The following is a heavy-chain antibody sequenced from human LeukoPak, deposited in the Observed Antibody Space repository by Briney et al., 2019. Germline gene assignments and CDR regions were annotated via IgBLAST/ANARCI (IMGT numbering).Heavy chain of an antibody. J-gene: IGHJ4*02. CDR1: GLTVGFKC. CDR3: ATRPDGNDVPYFDY. D-gene: IGHD5-12*01. Sequence: GGSLRLSCAASGLTVGFKCMSWVRQAPGKGLEWVSIIYSGGSSYYADSVKGRFTVSRDTSKNTLYPQMNSLRAEDTAVYYCATRPDGNDVPYFDYWGQGTLVTVS. V-gene: IGHV3-66*01. CDR2: IYSGGSS.